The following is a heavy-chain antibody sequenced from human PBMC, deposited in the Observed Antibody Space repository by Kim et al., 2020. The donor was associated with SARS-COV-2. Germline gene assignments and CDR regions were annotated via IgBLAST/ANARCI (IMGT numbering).Heavy chain of an antibody. CDR1: GGSISYYY. CDR2: VFDSGST. CDR3: ARGKYYYDGSGNPRFWYFDL. Sequence: SETLSLTCTVSGGSISYYYWTWIRQPPGKGLEWIGYVFDSGSTNYNPSLKSRVTISLGTSKKQFSLQLTSVTAADTAVYYCARGKYYYDGSGNPRFWYFDLWGRGTLVTVS. D-gene: IGHD3-22*01. V-gene: IGHV4-59*01. J-gene: IGHJ2*01.